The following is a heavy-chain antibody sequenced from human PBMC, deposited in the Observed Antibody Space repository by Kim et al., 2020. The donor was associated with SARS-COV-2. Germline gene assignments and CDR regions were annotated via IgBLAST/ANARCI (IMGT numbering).Heavy chain of an antibody. CDR3: ARGYWAGITIFGAYKI. Sequence: SVKRRFTITRDTAKNTLYLRMTSLRAEDTAVYYCARGYWAGITIFGAYKIWGQGTLVTVSS. D-gene: IGHD3-3*01. J-gene: IGHJ4*02. V-gene: IGHV3-30*01.